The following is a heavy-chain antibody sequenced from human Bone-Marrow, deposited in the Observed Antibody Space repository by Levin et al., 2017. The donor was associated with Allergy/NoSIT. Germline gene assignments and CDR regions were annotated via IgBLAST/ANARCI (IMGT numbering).Heavy chain of an antibody. CDR2: IDPSGGAT. CDR1: GYVFATHY. Sequence: GESLKISCKTSGYVFATHYMHWVRQAPRQGLEWMGLIDPSGGATTYAQNFQGRVTVTRDASTATVYLELTNLTSEDTGIYYCTRDNRMRGGGTGWFEPWGQGTLVTVFS. CDR3: TRDNRMRGGGTGWFEP. D-gene: IGHD4-23*01. V-gene: IGHV1-46*03. J-gene: IGHJ5*02.